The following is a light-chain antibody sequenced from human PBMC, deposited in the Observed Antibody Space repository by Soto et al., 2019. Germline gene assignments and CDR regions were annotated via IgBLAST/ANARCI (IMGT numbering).Light chain of an antibody. V-gene: IGLV2-14*01. CDR2: EVS. CDR3: SSYTSSSTVV. CDR1: SGYIGNFNF. Sequence: QAALTQPASVSGSPGQSITISCTGTSGYIGNFNFVSWYQQHPGKAPKLMIYEVSNRPSGVSDRFSGSKSGNTASLTISGLQAEDEADYYCSSYTSSSTVVFGGGTKVTVL. J-gene: IGLJ2*01.